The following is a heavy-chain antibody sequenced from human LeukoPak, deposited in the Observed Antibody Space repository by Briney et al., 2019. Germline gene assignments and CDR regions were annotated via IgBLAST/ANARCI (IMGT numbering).Heavy chain of an antibody. V-gene: IGHV1-2*02. CDR3: ATAGISFDS. J-gene: IGHJ4*02. CDR1: GYTFTDYF. CDR2: INPNSDER. D-gene: IGHD6-13*01. Sequence: ASVTVSCKASGYTFTDYFLHWVRQAPGQGVAWMGWINPNSDERKYAQKFQGSVTLSRDTSISTPHMDLSSLRSEDTALYYCATAGISFDSWGQGTLVTVSS.